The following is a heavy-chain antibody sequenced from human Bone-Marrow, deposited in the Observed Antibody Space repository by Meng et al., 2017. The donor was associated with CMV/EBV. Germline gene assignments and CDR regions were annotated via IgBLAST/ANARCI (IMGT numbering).Heavy chain of an antibody. CDR2: INPYNGDT. Sequence: ASVKVSCKASGYTFITYGVSWVRQAPGQGLEWVGWINPYNGDTDFAQNFQGRVTMTRDTSISTAYMELSRLRSDDTAVYYCARGGIVVVPAANDYWGQGTLVTVSS. CDR1: GYTFITYG. CDR3: ARGGIVVVPAANDY. D-gene: IGHD2-2*01. V-gene: IGHV1-18*04. J-gene: IGHJ4*02.